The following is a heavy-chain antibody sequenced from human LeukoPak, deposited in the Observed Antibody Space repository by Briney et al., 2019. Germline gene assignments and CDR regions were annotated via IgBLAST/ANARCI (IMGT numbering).Heavy chain of an antibody. CDR2: ITSSDSSV. Sequence: GGSLRLSCAASGFTFSDYFMSWIRQAPGKGLEWVAYITSSDSSVYYADSVQGRFTISRDNAKNSLYLQMSSLRAEDTAVYYCARRLPIAGGSSHAFNVWGQGTMVTVSS. CDR3: ARRLPIAGGSSHAFNV. V-gene: IGHV3-11*04. CDR1: GFTFSDYF. J-gene: IGHJ3*01. D-gene: IGHD6-13*01.